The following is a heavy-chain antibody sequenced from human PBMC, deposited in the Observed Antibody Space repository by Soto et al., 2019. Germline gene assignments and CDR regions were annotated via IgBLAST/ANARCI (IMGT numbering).Heavy chain of an antibody. CDR3: AKGLGTIAARPRFDS. CDR1: GFAFSHYA. J-gene: IGHJ4*02. Sequence: PGGSLRLSCAASGFAFSHYAMNWVRQAPGKGLEWVSGISGSGSGTFYADSVKGRFTISRDNSQNTLYLQMDSLRAEDTAVYYCAKGLGTIAARPRFDSWGQGALVTVSS. CDR2: ISGSGSGT. V-gene: IGHV3-23*01. D-gene: IGHD6-6*01.